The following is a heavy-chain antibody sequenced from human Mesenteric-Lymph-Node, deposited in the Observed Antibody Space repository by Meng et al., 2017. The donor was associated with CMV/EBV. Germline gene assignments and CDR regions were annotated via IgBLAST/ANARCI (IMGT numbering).Heavy chain of an antibody. V-gene: IGHV1-18*04. Sequence: ASVKVSCKASGYTFSDYFMRWVRQAPGQGLEWMGWISAYNGNTNYAQKLQGRVTMTTDTSTSTAYMELRSLRSDDTAVYYCARGVRKWLDPWGQGTLVTVSS. CDR1: GYTFSDYF. J-gene: IGHJ5*02. D-gene: IGHD3-10*02. CDR3: ARGVRKWLDP. CDR2: ISAYNGNT.